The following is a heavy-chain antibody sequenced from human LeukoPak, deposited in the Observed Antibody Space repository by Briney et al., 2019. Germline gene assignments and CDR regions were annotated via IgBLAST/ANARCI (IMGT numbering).Heavy chain of an antibody. CDR3: VRDGLYYYDSSGYYQRSFDY. V-gene: IGHV1-18*01. D-gene: IGHD3-22*01. CDR1: GYTFTSYG. J-gene: IGHJ4*02. Sequence: ASVKVSCKASGYTFTSYGISWVRQAPGQGLEWMGWISAYNGNTNYAQKLQGRVTMTTDTSTSTAYMELRSLRSDDTAVYYCVRDGLYYYDSSGYYQRSFDYWGQGTLVTVSS. CDR2: ISAYNGNT.